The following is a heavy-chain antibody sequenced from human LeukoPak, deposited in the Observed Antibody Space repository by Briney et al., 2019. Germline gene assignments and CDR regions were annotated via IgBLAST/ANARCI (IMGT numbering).Heavy chain of an antibody. CDR1: GYTFTSYD. V-gene: IGHV1-8*03. Sequence: ASVKVSCKASGYTFTSYDINWVRQATGQGLEWMGWMNPNSGNTGYAQKFQGRVTITRNTSISTAYMELSSLRSEDTAVYYCARGQLTYCGDYNLYYYYYMDVWGKGTTVTVSS. D-gene: IGHD4-17*01. J-gene: IGHJ6*03. CDR2: MNPNSGNT. CDR3: ARGQLTYCGDYNLYYYYYMDV.